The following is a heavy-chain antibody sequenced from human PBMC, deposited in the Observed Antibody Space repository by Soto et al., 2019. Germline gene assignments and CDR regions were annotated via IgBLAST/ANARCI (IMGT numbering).Heavy chain of an antibody. J-gene: IGHJ4*02. Sequence: QVQLVQSGAEVKKPGSSVKVSCKASGGTFSSYAISWVRQAPGQGLEWMGGIIPIFGTANYAQKFQGRVTITADKSTSTAYMELSSLRSEDTTVYYCAREGVTMVRGVRSGNDYWGQGTLVTVSS. V-gene: IGHV1-69*06. D-gene: IGHD3-10*01. CDR2: IIPIFGTA. CDR3: AREGVTMVRGVRSGNDY. CDR1: GGTFSSYA.